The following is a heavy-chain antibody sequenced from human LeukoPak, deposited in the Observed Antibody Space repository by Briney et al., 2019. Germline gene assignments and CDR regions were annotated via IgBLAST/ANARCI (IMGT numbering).Heavy chain of an antibody. CDR3: AKDMPELLARYYFDY. CDR1: GFTFDDYA. D-gene: IGHD1-26*01. J-gene: IGHJ4*02. Sequence: GGSLRLSCAASGFTFDDYAMHWVRQAPGKGLEWVSGISWNSGSIGYADSVKGRFTISRDNAKNSLYLQMNSLRAEDTALYYCAKDMPELLARYYFDYWGQGTLVTVSS. V-gene: IGHV3-9*01. CDR2: ISWNSGSI.